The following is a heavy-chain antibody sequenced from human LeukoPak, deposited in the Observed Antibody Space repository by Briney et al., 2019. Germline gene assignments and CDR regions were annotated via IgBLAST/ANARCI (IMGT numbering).Heavy chain of an antibody. CDR1: GYTFTGYY. CDR3: ARALYYDSSGYYSSSYYYFQH. J-gene: IGHJ1*01. D-gene: IGHD3-22*01. V-gene: IGHV1-2*02. CDR2: INPNSGGT. Sequence: GASVKVSCKTSGYTFTGYYIHWVRQAPGQGLEWMGWINPNSGGTNYAQKFQGRVTMTRDTSISTAYMELSRLRSDDTAEYYCARALYYDSSGYYSSSYYYFQHWGQGTLVTVSS.